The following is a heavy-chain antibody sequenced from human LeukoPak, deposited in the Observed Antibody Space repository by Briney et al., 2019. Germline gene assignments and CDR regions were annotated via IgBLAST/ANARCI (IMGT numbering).Heavy chain of an antibody. V-gene: IGHV1-2*02. CDR2: INPNSGDT. J-gene: IGHJ4*02. CDR1: GYTFTGYF. D-gene: IGHD2-15*01. Sequence: ASVRVSCKASGYTFTGYFIHWLRQAPGQGLEWMGWINPNSGDTNHAQNFQGRVTLTRDTSISSAYMELSSLRSDDSAVYYCAGEYCSGGSCRQGFDYWGQGTLVTVSS. CDR3: AGEYCSGGSCRQGFDY.